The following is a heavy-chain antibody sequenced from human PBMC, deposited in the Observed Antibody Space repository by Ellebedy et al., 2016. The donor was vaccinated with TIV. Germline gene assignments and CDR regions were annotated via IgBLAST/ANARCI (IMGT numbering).Heavy chain of an antibody. CDR1: GFSFGDYY. CDR3: ARGQDSSGYFPFDY. J-gene: IGHJ4*02. V-gene: IGHV3-7*02. CDR2: IREDGTQK. D-gene: IGHD3-22*01. Sequence: LSLTCAASGFSFGDYYMGWIRQAPGKGLEWVANIREDGTQKYYVDSVNGRFTISRDNAKKSLYLQMNSLRAEDTGVYYCARGQDSSGYFPFDYWGQGTLVAVPS.